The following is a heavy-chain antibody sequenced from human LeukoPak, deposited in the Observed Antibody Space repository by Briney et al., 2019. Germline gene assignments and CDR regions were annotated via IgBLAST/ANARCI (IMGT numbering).Heavy chain of an antibody. Sequence: TSVKVSCKASGYTFTSYYMHWVRQAPGQGLEWMGIINPSGGSTSYAQKFQGRVTMTRDTSASTVYMELSSLRSEDTAVYYCARGLGYGDYAGGYDAFDIWGQGTMVTVSS. J-gene: IGHJ3*02. CDR3: ARGLGYGDYAGGYDAFDI. V-gene: IGHV1-46*01. CDR1: GYTFTSYY. CDR2: INPSGGST. D-gene: IGHD4-17*01.